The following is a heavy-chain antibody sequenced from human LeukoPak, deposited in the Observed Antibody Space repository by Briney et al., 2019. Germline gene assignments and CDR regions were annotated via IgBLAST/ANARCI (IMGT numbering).Heavy chain of an antibody. Sequence: SETLSLTCAVSGYSISSSNWWGSIRQPLGKGLEWIGYIFYSGSAYYNPSLKSRVTMSIDTSKNQFSLKLNSVTAVDTAVYYCARTALDTTTYFHYWGQGTLVTVSS. CDR2: IFYSGSA. CDR3: ARTALDTTTYFHY. J-gene: IGHJ4*02. V-gene: IGHV4-28*01. CDR1: GYSISSSNW. D-gene: IGHD5-18*01.